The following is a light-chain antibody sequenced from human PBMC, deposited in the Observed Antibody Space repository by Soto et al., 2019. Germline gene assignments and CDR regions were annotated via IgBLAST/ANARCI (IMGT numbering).Light chain of an antibody. Sequence: EIVMTQSPATLSVSPGDRATLSCTASQSVNSDLAWYQQKPGQSHRLLIYGASTRATGIPARFSGSGYGTEFTLNISSLQSEDFAIYYCQQYNNWPPYTFGQGTKLEIK. J-gene: IGKJ2*01. CDR3: QQYNNWPPYT. V-gene: IGKV3-15*01. CDR2: GAS. CDR1: QSVNSD.